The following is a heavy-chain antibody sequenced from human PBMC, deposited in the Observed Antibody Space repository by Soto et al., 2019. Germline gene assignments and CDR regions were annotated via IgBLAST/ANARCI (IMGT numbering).Heavy chain of an antibody. Sequence: QVQLVQSGAEVKKPGASVKVSCKASGYTFTSYYMHWVRQAPGQGLEWMGVINPSGGSTSYSQKFQGRVTMTRDTSTITFYMELSSLRSEDTAVYYCARLATVTPPYYLDYWGQGTLVTVSS. V-gene: IGHV1-46*01. CDR1: GYTFTSYY. CDR2: INPSGGST. J-gene: IGHJ4*02. D-gene: IGHD4-17*01. CDR3: ARLATVTPPYYLDY.